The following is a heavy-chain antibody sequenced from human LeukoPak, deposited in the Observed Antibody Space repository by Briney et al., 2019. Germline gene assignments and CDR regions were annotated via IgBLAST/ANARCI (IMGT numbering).Heavy chain of an antibody. CDR2: INPNSGGT. CDR3: ARTGDFDY. D-gene: IGHD2-8*02. V-gene: IGHV1-2*02. CDR1: GYSFIGYY. Sequence: ASMKGSCKASGYSFIGYYINWVRQAHGQGLEWMGWINPNSGGTNYAQKFQGRVTMTRDTSINTAYMELNSLRSDDTAVYYCARTGDFDYWGQGSLVTVSS. J-gene: IGHJ4*02.